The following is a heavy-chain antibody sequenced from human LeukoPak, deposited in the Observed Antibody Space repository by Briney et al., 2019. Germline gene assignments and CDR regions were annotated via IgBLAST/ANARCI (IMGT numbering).Heavy chain of an antibody. J-gene: IGHJ5*02. CDR1: GYTLTELS. V-gene: IGHV1-24*01. CDR2: FDPEDGET. CDR3: ATDQTYSSSSGYWFDP. Sequence: SSVPVSCMVSGYTLTELSMHWVRQAPGKGLEWMGGFDPEDGETIYAQKFQGRVTMTEDTSTHTAYMELSSLRSEDTGVYYCATDQTYSSSSGYWFDPWGQGTLVTVSS. D-gene: IGHD6-6*01.